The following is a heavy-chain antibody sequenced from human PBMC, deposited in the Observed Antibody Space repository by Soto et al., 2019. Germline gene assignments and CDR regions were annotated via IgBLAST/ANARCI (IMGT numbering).Heavy chain of an antibody. CDR2: TSGGESTK. Sequence: PWGSLRLYGAASVFKLRDHYVTVIRQAPGKGLEWVLKTSGGESTKLYEPSVRGRLNVSRDNAKNSLYLQMNSLRQEDTALYYCAGEPFSYASGFWGQGPLVTLPS. J-gene: IGHJ4*02. CDR1: VFKLRDHY. D-gene: IGHD2-2*01. CDR3: AGEPFSYASGF. V-gene: IGHV3-11*01.